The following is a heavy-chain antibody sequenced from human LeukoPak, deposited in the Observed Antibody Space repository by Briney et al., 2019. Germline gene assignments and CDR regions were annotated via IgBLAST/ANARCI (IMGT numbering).Heavy chain of an antibody. J-gene: IGHJ6*03. CDR2: IIPIFGTA. CDR3: ARVALWFGELTYMDV. V-gene: IGHV1-69*13. CDR1: GGTFSSYA. Sequence: SVKVSCKASGGTFSSYAISWVRQAPGQGLEWMGGIIPIFGTANYAQKFQGRVTITADESTSTAYMELSSLRSEDTAVYYCARVALWFGELTYMDVWGKGTTVTVSS. D-gene: IGHD3-10*01.